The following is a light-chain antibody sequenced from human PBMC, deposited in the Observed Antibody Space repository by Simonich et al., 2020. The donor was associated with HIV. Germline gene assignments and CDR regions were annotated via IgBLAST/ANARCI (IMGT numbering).Light chain of an antibody. J-gene: IGKJ1*01. CDR1: QSLLHTDGRTY. CDR3: MQYIHLPWT. Sequence: DIVMTQTPLSLSVTPGQPASISCKSSQSLLHTDGRTYLYWYLQKPGQSPQLLIYEVSGRFSGVQDRFSGSGSGTDFTLKISRVEAEDVGLYYCMQYIHLPWTFGQGTKVEIK. V-gene: IGKV2-29*02. CDR2: EVS.